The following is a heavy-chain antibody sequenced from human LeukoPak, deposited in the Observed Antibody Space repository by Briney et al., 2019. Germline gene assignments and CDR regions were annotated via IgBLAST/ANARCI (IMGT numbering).Heavy chain of an antibody. J-gene: IGHJ4*02. CDR2: IKQDGSEK. V-gene: IGHV3-7*04. D-gene: IGHD3-10*01. CDR1: GFTFSSYW. CDR3: ARDRGSGSKDY. Sequence: PGGSLRLSCVASGFTFSSYWMSWVRQAPGKGLEWVANIKQDGSEKYYVDSVKGRFTISRDNAKNSLYLQMNSLRAEDTAVYYCARDRGSGSKDYWGQGTLVTVSS.